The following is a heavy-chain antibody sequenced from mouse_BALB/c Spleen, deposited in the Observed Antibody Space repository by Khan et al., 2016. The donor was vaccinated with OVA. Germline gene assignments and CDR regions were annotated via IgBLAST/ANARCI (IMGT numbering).Heavy chain of an antibody. D-gene: IGHD4-1*01. CDR2: IWSDGST. CDR3: ARSNWDGYDAMDY. J-gene: IGHJ4*01. CDR1: GFSLTSYG. V-gene: IGHV2-6*02. Sequence: QVQLTESGPGLVATSQSLSITCTVSGFSLTSYGVHWVRQPPGKGLEWLVVIWSDGSTTYNSALNSRLSISKDHTKSHVFLTLNRLQTDDTAMYDCARSNWDGYDAMDYWGQGTSVTVSS.